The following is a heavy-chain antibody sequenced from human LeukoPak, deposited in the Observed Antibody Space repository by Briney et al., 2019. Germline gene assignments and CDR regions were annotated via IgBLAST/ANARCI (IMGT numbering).Heavy chain of an antibody. Sequence: GESLQISYKGSGYSFTSYWIGWGRQMPGKGLEWMGIIYPGDSDTRYSPSFQGQVTISADKSISTAYLQWSSLKASDTAMYYCARQYCSSTSCYYFDYWGQGTLVTVSS. D-gene: IGHD2-2*01. J-gene: IGHJ4*02. CDR2: IYPGDSDT. CDR3: ARQYCSSTSCYYFDY. V-gene: IGHV5-51*01. CDR1: GYSFTSYW.